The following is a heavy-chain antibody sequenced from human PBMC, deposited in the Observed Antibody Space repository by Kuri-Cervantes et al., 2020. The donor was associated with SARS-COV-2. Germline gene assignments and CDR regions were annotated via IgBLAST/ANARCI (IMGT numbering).Heavy chain of an antibody. CDR3: AKDQEAVISSWFGGKNWFDP. V-gene: IGHV3-30*18. J-gene: IGHJ5*02. CDR2: ISNDGSNK. CDR1: GFTFSSYG. Sequence: GESLKISCAASGFTFSSYGMHWVRQAPGKGLEWVAVISNDGSNKNYVDSVKGRCTISRDNSKNRLYLQMNSLRTEDTAVYYCAKDQEAVISSWFGGKNWFDPWGQGTLVTVSS. D-gene: IGHD3-10*01.